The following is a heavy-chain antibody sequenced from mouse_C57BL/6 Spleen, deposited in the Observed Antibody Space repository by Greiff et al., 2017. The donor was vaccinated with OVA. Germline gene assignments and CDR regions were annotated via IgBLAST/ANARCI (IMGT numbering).Heavy chain of an antibody. D-gene: IGHD1-1*01. V-gene: IGHV1-50*01. CDR1: GYTFTSYW. CDR3: ARIIPTVVAMAY. Sequence: QVQLQQPGAELVKPGASVKLSCKASGYTFTSYWMQWVKQRPGQGLEWIGEIDPSGSNTYYNQKLKGKATLTVDTSSSTAYLQLSRLTSEDSAVCYCARIIPTVVAMAYWGQGTLVTVSA. CDR2: IDPSGSNT. J-gene: IGHJ3*01.